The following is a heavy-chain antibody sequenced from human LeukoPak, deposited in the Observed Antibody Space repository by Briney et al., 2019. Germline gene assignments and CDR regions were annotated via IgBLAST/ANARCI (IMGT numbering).Heavy chain of an antibody. CDR2: IYYSGST. V-gene: IGHV4-61*01. CDR1: GGSFSSGSYH. CDR3: ARARYYFDY. J-gene: IGHJ4*02. Sequence: PSETLSLTCIVSGGSFSSGSYHWSWIRQPPGKGLEWIGYIYYSGSTNYSPSLKSRVTISVDTSKNHFSLKLSSVTAADTAVYYCARARYYFDYWGQGTLVTVSS.